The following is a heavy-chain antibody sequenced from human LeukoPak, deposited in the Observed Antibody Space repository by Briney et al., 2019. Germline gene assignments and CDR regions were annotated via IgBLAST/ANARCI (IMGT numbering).Heavy chain of an antibody. CDR3: ARGHLAAAGLDY. Sequence: PSETLSLTCTVSGGSISSSSYYWGWIRQPPGKGLEWIGSIYYSGSTNYNPSLKSRVTISVDTSKNQFSLKLSSVTAADTAVYYCARGHLAAAGLDYWGQGTLVTVPS. CDR2: IYYSGST. J-gene: IGHJ4*02. D-gene: IGHD6-13*01. V-gene: IGHV4-39*07. CDR1: GGSISSSSYY.